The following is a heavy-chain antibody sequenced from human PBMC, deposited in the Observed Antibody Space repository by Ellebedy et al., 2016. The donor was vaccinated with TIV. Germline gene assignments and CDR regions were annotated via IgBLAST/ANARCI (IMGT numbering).Heavy chain of an antibody. V-gene: IGHV4-39*01. CDR2: IYYSGST. J-gene: IGHJ4*02. Sequence: MPSETLSLTCTVSGGSISSSSYYRGWIRQPPGKGLEWIGSIYYSGSTYYNPSLKSRVTISVDTSKNQFSLKLSSVTAADTAVYYCASLKYYYGSGSYGDDYWGQGTLVTVSS. CDR3: ASLKYYYGSGSYGDDY. CDR1: GGSISSSSYY. D-gene: IGHD3-10*01.